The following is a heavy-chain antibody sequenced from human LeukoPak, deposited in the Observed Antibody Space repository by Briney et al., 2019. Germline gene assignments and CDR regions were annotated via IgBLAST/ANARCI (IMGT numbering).Heavy chain of an antibody. V-gene: IGHV1-2*06. D-gene: IGHD4-17*01. CDR1: GYTFTGYY. J-gene: IGHJ4*02. CDR3: ARGYGDAYYFDY. CDR2: INPNSGGT. Sequence: GASVKVSCKASGYTFTGYYMHWVRQAPGQGLEWMGRINPNSGGTNYAQKFQGRVTMTRDTSIGTAYMELSRLRSDDTAVYYCARGYGDAYYFDYWGQGTLVTVSS.